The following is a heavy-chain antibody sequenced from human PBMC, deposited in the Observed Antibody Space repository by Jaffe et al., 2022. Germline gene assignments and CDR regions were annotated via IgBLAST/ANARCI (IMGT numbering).Heavy chain of an antibody. V-gene: IGHV1-2*06. D-gene: IGHD2-21*01. J-gene: IGHJ5*02. CDR3: ATTGVIGA. CDR1: GYAFTGYR. CDR2: IGPNSDGT. Sequence: QALLVQSGAEVKEPGASVKVSCKTSGYAFTGYRLHWVRQAPGQGLEWVGRIGPNSDGTSYAQKFQGRVTMTRDTSFSTAYMELNRLTSDDTALYYCATTGVIGAWGQGTLVTVSS.